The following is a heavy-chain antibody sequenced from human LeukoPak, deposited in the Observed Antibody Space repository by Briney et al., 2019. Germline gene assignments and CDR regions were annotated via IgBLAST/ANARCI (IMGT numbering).Heavy chain of an antibody. Sequence: GGSLRLSCAASGFTFSSYSMNWVRQAPGKGLEWVSSISSSSSYIYYADSVKGRFTISRDNSKNTLYLQMNSLRAEDTAVYYCARDSSPSVGAFDIWGQGTMVTVSS. V-gene: IGHV3-21*01. D-gene: IGHD6-6*01. CDR3: ARDSSPSVGAFDI. CDR1: GFTFSSYS. J-gene: IGHJ3*02. CDR2: ISSSSSYI.